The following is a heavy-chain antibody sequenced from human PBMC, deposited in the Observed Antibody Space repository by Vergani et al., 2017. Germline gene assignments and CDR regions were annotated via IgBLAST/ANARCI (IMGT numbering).Heavy chain of an antibody. V-gene: IGHV4-59*01. Sequence: QVQLQESGPGLVKPSETLSLTCTVSGGSISSYYWSWIRQPPGKGLEWIGYIYYSGSTNYNPSLKSRVTISVDTSKNQFSLKLSSVTAADTAVYYCARVLAEYYYDSSVAFDNWGQGTMVTVSS. CDR2: IYYSGST. D-gene: IGHD3-22*01. CDR3: ARVLAEYYYDSSVAFDN. J-gene: IGHJ3*02. CDR1: GGSISSYY.